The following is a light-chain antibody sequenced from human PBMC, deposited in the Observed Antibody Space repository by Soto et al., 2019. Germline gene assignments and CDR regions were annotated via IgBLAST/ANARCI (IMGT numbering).Light chain of an antibody. Sequence: QSVLTQPASVSGSPGQSITISCTGTSSDVGSYNLVSWYQQHPGKAPKLMIYEGSKRPSGVSNRFSGSKSGNTASLTISGLQAEDEADYYCFSYAGSSTSYVLFGGGTQLTVL. CDR2: EGS. V-gene: IGLV2-23*01. CDR3: FSYAGSSTSYVL. CDR1: SSDVGSYNL. J-gene: IGLJ2*01.